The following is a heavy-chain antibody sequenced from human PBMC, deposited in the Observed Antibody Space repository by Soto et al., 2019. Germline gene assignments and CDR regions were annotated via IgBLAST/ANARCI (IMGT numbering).Heavy chain of an antibody. V-gene: IGHV3-7*03. D-gene: IGHD5-18*01. J-gene: IGHJ5*01. CDR2: INQDGSEK. CDR1: DFTFNTYW. CDR3: ARDTRGLHLWLGGMSS. Sequence: GGSLRLSCAASDFTFNTYWMSWVRQAPGKGLEWVANINQDGSEKYFVDFVKAPSTISRDNANISLDLQLNSLRPEDTAVYYCARDTRGLHLWLGGMSSWVHGT.